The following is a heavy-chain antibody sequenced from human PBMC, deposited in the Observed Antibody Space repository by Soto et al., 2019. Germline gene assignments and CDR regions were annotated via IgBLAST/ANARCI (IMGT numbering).Heavy chain of an antibody. CDR2: INHSGST. Sequence: SETLSLTCAAYGGSFSGYYWSWIRQPPGKGLEWIGEINHSGSTNYNPSLKSRVTISVDTSKNQFSLKLSSVTAADTAVYYCARIRLVYYYYYGMDVWGQGTTVTVSS. CDR1: GGSFSGYY. D-gene: IGHD6-25*01. J-gene: IGHJ6*02. V-gene: IGHV4-34*01. CDR3: ARIRLVYYYYYGMDV.